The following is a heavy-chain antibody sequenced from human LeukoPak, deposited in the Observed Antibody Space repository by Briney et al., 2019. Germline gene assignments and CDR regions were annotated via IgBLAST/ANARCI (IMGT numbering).Heavy chain of an antibody. Sequence: SETLSLTCTVSGGSISSYYWSWIRQPPGKGLEWIGYIYYSGSTNYNPSLKSRVTISVDTSKNQFSLKLSSVTAADTAVYYCARDQGWFGELLNPPDYYYYGMDVWGQGTTVTVSS. D-gene: IGHD3-10*01. J-gene: IGHJ6*02. CDR1: GGSISSYY. CDR2: IYYSGST. V-gene: IGHV4-59*01. CDR3: ARDQGWFGELLNPPDYYYYGMDV.